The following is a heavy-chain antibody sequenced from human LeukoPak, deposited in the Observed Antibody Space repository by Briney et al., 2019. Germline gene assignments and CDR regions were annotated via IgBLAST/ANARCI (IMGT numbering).Heavy chain of an antibody. D-gene: IGHD3-22*01. CDR1: GFTFSSYA. CDR3: AKGHYYEGSGYWYFDY. V-gene: IGHV3-23*01. CDR2: ISAGGGST. J-gene: IGHJ4*02. Sequence: GGSLRLSCAASGFTFSSYAMSWVRQAPGKGLEWVSSISAGGGSTYFADSVKGRFTISRDNSKNTLYLQMNSLRAEDTADYYCAKGHYYEGSGYWYFDYWGQGTLVTVSS.